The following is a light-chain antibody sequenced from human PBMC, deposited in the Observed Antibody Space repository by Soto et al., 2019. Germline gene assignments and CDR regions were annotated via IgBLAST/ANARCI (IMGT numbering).Light chain of an antibody. Sequence: QSVLTQPASVSGSLGQSITISCTGSNRGIGAYNLVSWYQQYPDPAPKLIIYEVRNRPSGVSYRFTGSRSGNTASLTISALQADDESTFYCSSYTTTSTLLFGGGTKVTVL. CDR3: SSYTTTSTLL. J-gene: IGLJ3*02. CDR1: NRGIGAYNL. CDR2: EVR. V-gene: IGLV2-14*01.